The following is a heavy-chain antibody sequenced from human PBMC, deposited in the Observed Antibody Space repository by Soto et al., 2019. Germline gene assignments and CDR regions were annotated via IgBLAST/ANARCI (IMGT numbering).Heavy chain of an antibody. CDR2: ISYSGST. CDR1: GGSISSGGYY. J-gene: IGHJ4*01. Sequence: QVHLQESGPGLVQPSQTLSLTCTVSGGSISSGGYYWSWIRQHPGTGREWIGHISYSGSTYYNTSRKSRVTISVDTSRNQFSLIVNPVTAADTAVYYCARGVLHWGQGALVTVSS. V-gene: IGHV4-31*03. CDR3: ARGVLH.